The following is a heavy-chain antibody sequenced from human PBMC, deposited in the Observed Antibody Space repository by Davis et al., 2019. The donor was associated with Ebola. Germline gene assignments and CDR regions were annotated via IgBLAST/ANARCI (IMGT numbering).Heavy chain of an antibody. CDR1: GGTFSSYA. Sequence: AASVKVSCKASGGTFSSYAISWVRQAPGQGLEWMGGIIPIFGTANYAQKFQGRVTMTSDTSTSTVSMELSSLGSDDTAVYYCVRDSGNGCRTPNIGYLDVWGRGTTVTVSS. CDR3: VRDSGNGCRTPNIGYLDV. J-gene: IGHJ6*03. D-gene: IGHD4-23*01. CDR2: IIPIFGTA. V-gene: IGHV1-69*05.